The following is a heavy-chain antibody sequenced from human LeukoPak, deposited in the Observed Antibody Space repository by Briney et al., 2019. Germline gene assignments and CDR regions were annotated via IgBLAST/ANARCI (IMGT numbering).Heavy chain of an antibody. J-gene: IGHJ4*02. CDR2: IWSDGTEK. CDR3: ARDAQRGFDYSNSLRY. V-gene: IGHV3-33*08. Sequence: GGSLRLSCVASGFTYSYYGVHWVRQPPGKGREWVAVIWSDGTEKYYADAVKGRFTISRDNSRNTLYLQMNSLRGEDTAVYFCARDAQRGFDYSNSLRYWGQGTLVTVSS. D-gene: IGHD4-11*01. CDR1: GFTYSYYG.